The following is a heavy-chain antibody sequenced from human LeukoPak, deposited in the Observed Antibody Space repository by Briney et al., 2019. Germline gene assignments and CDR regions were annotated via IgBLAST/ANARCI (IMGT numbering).Heavy chain of an antibody. V-gene: IGHV3-43*02. D-gene: IGHD6-19*01. CDR2: ISGDGGST. J-gene: IGHJ4*02. Sequence: GGSLRLSCAASGFTFDDYAMHWVRQAPGKGLEWVSLISGDGGSTYYADSVKCRFTISRDNSKNSLYLQMNSLRTEDTALYYCAKPRIAVAGYYFDYWGQGTLVTVSS. CDR3: AKPRIAVAGYYFDY. CDR1: GFTFDDYA.